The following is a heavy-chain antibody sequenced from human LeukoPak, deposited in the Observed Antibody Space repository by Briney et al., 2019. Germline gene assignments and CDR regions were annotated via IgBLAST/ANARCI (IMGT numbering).Heavy chain of an antibody. CDR2: IYGGAST. D-gene: IGHD3-10*01. CDR3: ARAGVWFGESSHN. Sequence: GGSLRLSCAASGFTLSSSYMSWVRQAPGKGLEWVSVIYGGASTYYADSVKCRFTVSRDNSKNTMYLQMNSLRVEDTAVYYCARAGVWFGESSHNWGQGTLVTVSS. V-gene: IGHV3-53*01. J-gene: IGHJ4*02. CDR1: GFTLSSSY.